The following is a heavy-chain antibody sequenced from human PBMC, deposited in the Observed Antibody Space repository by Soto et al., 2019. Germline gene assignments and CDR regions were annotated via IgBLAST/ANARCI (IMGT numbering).Heavy chain of an antibody. CDR2: IYCDDDK. D-gene: IGHD4-17*01. CDR3: AHAGDYDLLTFDH. CDR1: GFSLSTYHTG. Sequence: QITLKESGPTLVRPAQTLTLTCDFSGFSLSTYHTGVACIRKPPAKPLAWLALIYCDDDKRYSPSLKDRPAISKGTSSNQVVLTITNMDPGDTATYFCAHAGDYDLLTFDHWGPGTLVTVSS. J-gene: IGHJ4*02. V-gene: IGHV2-5*02.